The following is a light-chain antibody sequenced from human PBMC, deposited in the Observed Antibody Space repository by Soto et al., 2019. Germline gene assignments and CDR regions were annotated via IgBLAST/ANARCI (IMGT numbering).Light chain of an antibody. CDR1: RSDVGGYEH. V-gene: IGLV2-14*03. Sequence: QSVLTQPASVSGSPGQSISISCTGTRSDVGGYEHVSWYQQHPGRVPRLIIFDVSSRPSGVSHRFSGSKSGDTASLTISGLQAEDEAVYYCSSYTSVNLYVFGPGTKFTV. CDR3: SSYTSVNLYV. CDR2: DVS. J-gene: IGLJ1*01.